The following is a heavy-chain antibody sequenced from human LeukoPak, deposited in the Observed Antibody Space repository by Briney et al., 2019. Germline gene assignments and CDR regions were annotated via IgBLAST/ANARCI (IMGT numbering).Heavy chain of an antibody. CDR3: ARGYRGQPFKRGGYPYYFDY. V-gene: IGHV4-34*01. J-gene: IGHJ4*02. Sequence: SETLSLTCAVYGGSFSGYYWSWIRQPPGKGLEWIGEINHSGSTNYNPSLKSRVTISVDTSKNQFSLKLSSVTAADTAVYYCARGYRGQPFKRGGYPYYFDYWGQGTLVTVSS. CDR1: GGSFSGYY. D-gene: IGHD3-16*02. CDR2: INHSGST.